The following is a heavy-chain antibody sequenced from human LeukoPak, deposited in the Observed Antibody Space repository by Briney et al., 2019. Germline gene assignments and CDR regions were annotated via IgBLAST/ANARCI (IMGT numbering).Heavy chain of an antibody. CDR2: VSGSGRNT. Sequence: GGSLRLSCAGSGFTFSNYAMTWVRQAPGKGLEWVSSVSGSGRNTFYPDSVEGRFTISRDNSKNTVYLQMNSLRADDTAVFYCARDQYDTWSRRGNFDSWGQGTLVIVSS. J-gene: IGHJ4*02. V-gene: IGHV3-23*01. CDR3: ARDQYDTWSRRGNFDS. D-gene: IGHD3-3*01. CDR1: GFTFSNYA.